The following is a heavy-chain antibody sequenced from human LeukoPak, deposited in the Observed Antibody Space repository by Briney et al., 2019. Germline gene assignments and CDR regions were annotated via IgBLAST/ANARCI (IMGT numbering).Heavy chain of an antibody. V-gene: IGHV3-23*01. CDR2: ISGGGGTT. CDR1: GFTFDSYS. D-gene: IGHD2-8*01. J-gene: IGHJ4*02. CDR3: AKGGPYCTRNEFAQNFDY. Sequence: GGSLRLSCATSGFTFDSYSMSWVRQARQPPGKGLEWVSTISGGGGTTYYGVSVKGRFTISRDNSKNTLYLQMISVRAEAAALYYCAKGGPYCTRNEFAQNFDYLGQGSMVT.